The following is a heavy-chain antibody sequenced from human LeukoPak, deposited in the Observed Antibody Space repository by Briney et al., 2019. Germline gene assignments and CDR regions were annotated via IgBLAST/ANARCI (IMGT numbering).Heavy chain of an antibody. CDR3: ATTFDWLLFLDV. Sequence: PGGSLRLSCAASGFTFSSYWMHWVRQAPGKGLVWVSRINSDGSSTSYADSVKGRFTISRDNAKNTLYLQMNSLRDEDTAVYYCATTFDWLLFLDVWGKGTTVTVSS. CDR2: INSDGSST. CDR1: GFTFSSYW. J-gene: IGHJ6*04. D-gene: IGHD3-9*01. V-gene: IGHV3-74*01.